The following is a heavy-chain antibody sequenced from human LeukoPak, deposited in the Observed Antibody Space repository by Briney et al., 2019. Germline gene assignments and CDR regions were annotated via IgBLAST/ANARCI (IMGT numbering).Heavy chain of an antibody. CDR2: IYYSGGT. CDR3: ARMGGRACSSTSCYVLDY. Sequence: SETLSLTCTVSGGSISSGDYYWRWIRQPPGTGLEWIGYIYYSGGTYYNPTLKSRVTISVDTSKNQFSLKLSSVTAADTAVYYCARMGGRACSSTSCYVLDYWGQGTLVTVSS. V-gene: IGHV4-30-4*01. CDR1: GGSISSGDYY. D-gene: IGHD2-2*01. J-gene: IGHJ4*02.